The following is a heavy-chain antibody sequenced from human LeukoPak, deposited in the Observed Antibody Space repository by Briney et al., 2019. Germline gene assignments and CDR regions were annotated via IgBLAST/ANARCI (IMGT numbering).Heavy chain of an antibody. D-gene: IGHD3-22*01. CDR2: INHSGST. J-gene: IGHJ4*02. Sequence: SETLSLTCAVYGGSFSGYYWSWIRQPPGKGLEWIGEINHSGSTNYNPSLKSRVTISVDTSKNQFSLKLSSVTAADTAVYYCARDSDSRGYYYFDYWGQGTLVTVSS. V-gene: IGHV4-34*01. CDR1: GGSFSGYY. CDR3: ARDSDSRGYYYFDY.